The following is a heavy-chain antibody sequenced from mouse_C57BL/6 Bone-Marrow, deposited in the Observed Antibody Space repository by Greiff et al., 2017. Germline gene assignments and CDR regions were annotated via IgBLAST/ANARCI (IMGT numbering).Heavy chain of an antibody. CDR1: GFTFSSYG. V-gene: IGHV5-6*01. CDR3: AMFYSNYGWFAY. Sequence: EVQLVESGGDLVKPGGSLKLSCAASGFTFSSYGMYWVRQTPDKRLEWVAPMSSGGSYTYSPARVKGRFTISRDNAKNTLYLQMSSLKSEDTAMYYCAMFYSNYGWFAYWGQGTLVTVSA. D-gene: IGHD2-5*01. J-gene: IGHJ3*01. CDR2: MSSGGSYT.